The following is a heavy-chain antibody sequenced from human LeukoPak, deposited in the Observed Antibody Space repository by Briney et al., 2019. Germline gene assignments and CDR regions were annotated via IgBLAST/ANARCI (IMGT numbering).Heavy chain of an antibody. Sequence: SETLSLTCTVSGGPISSGSYYWSWIRQPAGKGLEWIGRIYTSGSTNYNPSLKSRVTMSVDTSKNQFSLKLSSVTAADTAVYYCARDPEPPYYYDSSGYHYGDYWGQGTLVTVSS. CDR2: IYTSGST. J-gene: IGHJ4*02. CDR1: GGPISSGSYY. V-gene: IGHV4-61*02. CDR3: ARDPEPPYYYDSSGYHYGDY. D-gene: IGHD3-22*01.